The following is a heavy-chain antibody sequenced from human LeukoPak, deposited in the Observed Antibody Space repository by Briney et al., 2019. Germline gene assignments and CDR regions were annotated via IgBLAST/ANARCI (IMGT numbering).Heavy chain of an antibody. Sequence: GASVTVSCKASGYTFTSYGISWVRQAPGQGLEWMGWISAYNGNTNYAQKLQGRVTMTTDTSTSTAYMELRSLRSDDTAVYYCARGARYDILTGYYLDYWGQGTLVTVSS. CDR2: ISAYNGNT. CDR1: GYTFTSYG. V-gene: IGHV1-18*01. J-gene: IGHJ4*02. CDR3: ARGARYDILTGYYLDY. D-gene: IGHD3-9*01.